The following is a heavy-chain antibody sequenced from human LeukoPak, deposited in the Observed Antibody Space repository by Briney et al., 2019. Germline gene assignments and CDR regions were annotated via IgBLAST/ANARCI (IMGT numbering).Heavy chain of an antibody. V-gene: IGHV3-21*04. CDR1: GVTFSRYN. Sequence: PGGSLRLSCAGSGVTFSRYNMNWFRQALGKGLERVSSISSSSRHIFYADSVKGRFTFSRDNAKNSLYLEMTSLRAEDTALYYCARRALYTGSLDFWGQGTLVSVSS. CDR2: ISSSSRHI. J-gene: IGHJ5*01. D-gene: IGHD1-26*01. CDR3: ARRALYTGSLDF.